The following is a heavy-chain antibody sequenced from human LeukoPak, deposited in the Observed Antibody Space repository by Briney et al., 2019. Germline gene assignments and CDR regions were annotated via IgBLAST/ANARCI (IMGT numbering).Heavy chain of an antibody. J-gene: IGHJ5*02. V-gene: IGHV4-61*02. CDR2: IYTSGST. CDR1: GGSISSGSYY. Sequence: SQTLSLTCTVSGGSISSGSYYWSWVRQPAGKGLEWIGRIYTSGSTNYNPSLKSRVTISVDTSKNQFSLKLSSVTAADTAVYYCASTKFDDFWSGYTFDPWGQGTLVTVSS. D-gene: IGHD3-3*01. CDR3: ASTKFDDFWSGYTFDP.